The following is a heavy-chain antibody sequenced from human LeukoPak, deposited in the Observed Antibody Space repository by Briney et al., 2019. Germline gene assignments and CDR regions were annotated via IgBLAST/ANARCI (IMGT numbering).Heavy chain of an antibody. J-gene: IGHJ4*02. CDR1: GFTFSRYD. CDR3: AKEDTLTTVYFDY. CDR2: ITDSGGST. D-gene: IGHD4-17*01. Sequence: GGSLSLSCAASGFTFSRYDMSWVRQAPGKGLEWVSAITDSGGSTYYADSVRGRFTISRDDSKNTLYLLMNSLRAEDTAVYYCAKEDTLTTVYFDYWGQGTPVTVSS. V-gene: IGHV3-23*01.